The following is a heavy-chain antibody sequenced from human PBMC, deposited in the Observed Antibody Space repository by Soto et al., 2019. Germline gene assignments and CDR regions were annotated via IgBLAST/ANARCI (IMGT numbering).Heavy chain of an antibody. V-gene: IGHV4-34*01. CDR2: INESGST. Sequence: QVQLQQWGAGLVKPSETLSLSCAVYGQSFSGHSWAWIRQPPGKGLEWIGEINESGSTYYNPSLKSRVTISTDTSKNQFSLKLSSVSAAVTAAYFCARGSSIVALPGELEDVKYDYWGQGTLVNVSS. D-gene: IGHD1-1*01. J-gene: IGHJ4*02. CDR1: GQSFSGHS. CDR3: ARGSSIVALPGELEDVKYDY.